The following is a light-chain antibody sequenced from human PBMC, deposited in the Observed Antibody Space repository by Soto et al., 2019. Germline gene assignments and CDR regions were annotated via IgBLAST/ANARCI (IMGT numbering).Light chain of an antibody. CDR2: EGS. Sequence: QSALTQPASVSGSPGQSITISCTGTSSDVGSYNLVSWYQQHPGKAPKLMIYEGSKRPSRISNRFSGSKSGNTASLTISGLQAEDGAEYYCCSYAGSGTYVFGTGTKLTVL. CDR3: CSYAGSGTYV. V-gene: IGLV2-23*01. J-gene: IGLJ1*01. CDR1: SSDVGSYNL.